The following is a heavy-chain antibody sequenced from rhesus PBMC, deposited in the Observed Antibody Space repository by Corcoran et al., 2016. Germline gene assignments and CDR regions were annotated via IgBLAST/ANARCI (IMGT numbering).Heavy chain of an antibody. V-gene: IGHV4-147*01. CDR1: GGSISGYY. D-gene: IGHD6-31*01. J-gene: IGHJ4*01. CDR2: IYGGSGST. Sequence: QVQLQESGPGVVKPSETLSLTCAVSGGSISGYYLLSWIHQPPGKGLEWIGYIYGGSGSTSYNPSLKGRFIISIDTSKNQFSLKLSSVTAADTAVYYCAREIAAAGTGYWGQGVLVAVSS. CDR3: AREIAAAGTGY.